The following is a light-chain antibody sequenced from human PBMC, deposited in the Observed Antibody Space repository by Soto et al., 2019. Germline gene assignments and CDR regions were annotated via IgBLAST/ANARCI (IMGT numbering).Light chain of an antibody. CDR1: QSVSSY. CDR3: QQRSNWPGT. V-gene: IGKV3-11*01. CDR2: DAS. J-gene: IGKJ1*01. Sequence: ELVLTQSPAPLSLSPGERATLSWRASQSVSSYLAWYQQKPGQAPRLLIYDASNRATGIPARFSGSGYGTDVNLTLSSLETEDFAVYYCQQRSNWPGTFGQGAKVDIK.